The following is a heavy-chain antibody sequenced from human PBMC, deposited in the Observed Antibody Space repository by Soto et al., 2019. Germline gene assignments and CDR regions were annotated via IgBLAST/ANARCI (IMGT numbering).Heavy chain of an antibody. CDR3: TSNWGSGY. Sequence: LSLTCAASGFTFSSYEMNWVRQAPGNGLGWVSYISSSGSTIYYADSVKGRFTISRDKAKNSLYLQMISLRAEDTAVYYCTSNWGSGYWGQGTLVTVSS. CDR2: ISSSGSTI. D-gene: IGHD7-27*01. CDR1: GFTFSSYE. V-gene: IGHV3-48*03. J-gene: IGHJ4*02.